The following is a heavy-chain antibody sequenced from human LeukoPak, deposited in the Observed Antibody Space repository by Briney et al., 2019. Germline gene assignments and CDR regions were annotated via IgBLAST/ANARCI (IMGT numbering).Heavy chain of an antibody. D-gene: IGHD1-26*01. Sequence: SETLSLTCTVSGGSVSSYYWSWVRQPPGEGLEWIAYVYNSGSTNYNPSLKSRVTLSVDRSKNQFSLKMKSVTAADTAVYYCVRDWEGFNFDIWGQGTMVTVSS. J-gene: IGHJ3*02. CDR2: VYNSGST. CDR3: VRDWEGFNFDI. CDR1: GGSVSSYY. V-gene: IGHV4-59*02.